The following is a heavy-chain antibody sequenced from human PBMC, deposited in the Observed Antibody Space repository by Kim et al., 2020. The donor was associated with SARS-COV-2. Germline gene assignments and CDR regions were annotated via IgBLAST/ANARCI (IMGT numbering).Heavy chain of an antibody. J-gene: IGHJ4*02. Sequence: RFTISRENSKNTLYLQMNSLRAEDTAVYYCAKSNTYYDFWSGPLMDPFDYWGQGTLVTVSS. D-gene: IGHD3-3*01. V-gene: IGHV3-23*01. CDR3: AKSNTYYDFWSGPLMDPFDY.